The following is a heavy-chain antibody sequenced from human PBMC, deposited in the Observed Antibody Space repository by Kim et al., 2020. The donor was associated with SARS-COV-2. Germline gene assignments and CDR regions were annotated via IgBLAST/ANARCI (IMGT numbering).Heavy chain of an antibody. Sequence: GGSLRLSCAASGFTFSRYSIDWVRQAPGKGLEWIIYISSTSRNIYYADSVKGRFTVSRDNAENSVYLQMDSLTDEDTAIYYCARVWPSGYTVDYWGQGTPVTVSS. CDR1: GFTFSRYS. J-gene: IGHJ4*02. CDR2: ISSTSRNI. V-gene: IGHV3-48*02. D-gene: IGHD2-2*02. CDR3: ARVWPSGYTVDY.